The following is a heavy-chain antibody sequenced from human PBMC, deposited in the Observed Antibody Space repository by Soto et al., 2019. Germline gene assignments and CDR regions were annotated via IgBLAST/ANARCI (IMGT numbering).Heavy chain of an antibody. Sequence: SETLSLTCTVSGGSISSYYWSWIRQPPGKGLEWIGYIYYSGSTYYNPSLKSRVTISVDTSKNQFSLKLSSVTAADTAVYYCARVRYYYDSSGYSNWFDPWGQGTLVNVSS. D-gene: IGHD3-22*01. J-gene: IGHJ5*02. V-gene: IGHV4-30-4*01. CDR2: IYYSGST. CDR1: GGSISSYY. CDR3: ARVRYYYDSSGYSNWFDP.